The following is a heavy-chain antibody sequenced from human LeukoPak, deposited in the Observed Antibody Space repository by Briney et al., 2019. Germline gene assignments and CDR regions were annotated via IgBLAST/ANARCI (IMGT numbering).Heavy chain of an antibody. V-gene: IGHV4-59*08. CDR2: IYYSGST. J-gene: IGHJ4*02. Sequence: SETLSLTCTVSGGSISSYYWSWIRQPPRKGLEWIGHIYYSGSTNYNPSLKSRVTISVDTSKNQFSLKLSSVTAADTAVYYCARLCLTYRNWYYFDYWGQGTLVTVSS. CDR1: GGSISSYY. D-gene: IGHD4-11*01. CDR3: ARLCLTYRNWYYFDY.